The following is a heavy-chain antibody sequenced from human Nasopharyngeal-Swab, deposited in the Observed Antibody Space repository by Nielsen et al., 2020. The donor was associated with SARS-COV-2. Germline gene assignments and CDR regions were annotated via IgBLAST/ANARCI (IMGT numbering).Heavy chain of an antibody. CDR2: TYYRSKWYN. D-gene: IGHD6-13*01. J-gene: IGHJ4*02. Sequence: IRQAPSRGLEWLGRTYYRSKWYNDYGVSVKSRITIKPDTSKNQFSLQLNSVTPEDTAVYYCARDLDSSSWYPYYFDYWGQGTLVTVSS. V-gene: IGHV6-1*01. CDR3: ARDLDSSSWYPYYFDY.